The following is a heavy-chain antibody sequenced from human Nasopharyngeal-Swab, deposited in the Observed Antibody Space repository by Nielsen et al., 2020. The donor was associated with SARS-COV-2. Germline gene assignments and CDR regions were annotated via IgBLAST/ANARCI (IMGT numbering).Heavy chain of an antibody. CDR1: GFTFSSYS. J-gene: IGHJ6*02. Sequence: GGSLRLSRVASGFTFSSYSMNWVRQAPGKGLEWVSSISSSSSYIYYADSVKGRFTISRDNAKNSLYLQMNSLRAEDTAVYYCARDLGDSSGYFSFNYYYYGMDVWGQGTTVTVSS. D-gene: IGHD3-22*01. V-gene: IGHV3-21*01. CDR3: ARDLGDSSGYFSFNYYYYGMDV. CDR2: ISSSSSYI.